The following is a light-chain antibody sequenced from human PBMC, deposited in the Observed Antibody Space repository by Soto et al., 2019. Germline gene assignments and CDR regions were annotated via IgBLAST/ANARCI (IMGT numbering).Light chain of an antibody. CDR3: QQYYTYST. CDR2: DAS. CDR1: QNIRNL. Sequence: DIQLTQSPSTLSAAVGDSVTITCRASQNIRNLLAWYQQKPGKAPKPLIFDASTLKTGVPSRFGGSGSGAEFNFTITVLQPDDFATYFCQQYYTYSTFGQGTRLDIK. J-gene: IGKJ5*01. V-gene: IGKV1-5*01.